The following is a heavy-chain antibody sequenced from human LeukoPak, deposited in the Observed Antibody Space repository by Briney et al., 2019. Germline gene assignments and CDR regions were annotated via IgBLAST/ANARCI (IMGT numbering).Heavy chain of an antibody. CDR2: IYTSGST. CDR3: ARDLSPSGYYYPDAFDI. Sequence: SETLSLPCTVSGGSISSYYWSWIRQPAGKGLEWIGRIYTSGSTNYNPSLKSRVTMSVDTSKNQFSLKLSSVTAADTAVYYCARDLSPSGYYYPDAFDIWGQGTMVTVSS. V-gene: IGHV4-4*07. D-gene: IGHD3-22*01. CDR1: GGSISSYY. J-gene: IGHJ3*02.